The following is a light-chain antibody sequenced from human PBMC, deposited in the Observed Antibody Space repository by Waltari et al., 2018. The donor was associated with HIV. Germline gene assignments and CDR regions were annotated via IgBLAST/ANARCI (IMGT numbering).Light chain of an antibody. J-gene: IGKJ4*01. V-gene: IGKV1-12*02. CDR1: QAFSTW. Sequence: DIQMTQSPSSVSASVGDTVTISCRASQAFSTWIAWYQQKPGRAPKLLIYSASTLHGGVPSRFSGSGSGPDFTLTISNLQPEDFATYYCQRANTSPSFGGGTKVRSN. CDR3: QRANTSPS. CDR2: SAS.